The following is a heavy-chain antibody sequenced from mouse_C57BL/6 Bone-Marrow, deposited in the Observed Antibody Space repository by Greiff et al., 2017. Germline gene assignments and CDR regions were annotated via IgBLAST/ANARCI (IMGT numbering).Heavy chain of an antibody. CDR2: IYPGGGYT. CDR1: GYTFTNYW. J-gene: IGHJ4*01. V-gene: IGHV1-63*01. D-gene: IGHD3-1*01. CDR3: AREGAFYYAMDY. Sequence: QVQLQQSGAELVRPGTSVKMSCKASGYTFTNYWIGWAKQRPGHGLEWIGDIYPGGGYTNYNEKFKGKATLTADKSSRTAYMQFSSLTSEDSAIDYCAREGAFYYAMDYWGQGTSVTVSS.